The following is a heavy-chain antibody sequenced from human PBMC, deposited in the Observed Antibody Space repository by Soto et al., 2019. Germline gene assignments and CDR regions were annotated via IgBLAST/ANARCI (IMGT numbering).Heavy chain of an antibody. CDR1: VGSISIYY. D-gene: IGHD1-1*01. Sequence: SETLSITCTLSVGSISIYYWNWIGQPPGKGLEWIGYIYYSGSTNYNPSLKSRVTISVDTSKNQFSLNLSSVTAADTAVYYCARSPTIHYYYYGMDVWGQGTTVTVSS. CDR2: IYYSGST. CDR3: ARSPTIHYYYYGMDV. V-gene: IGHV4-59*01. J-gene: IGHJ6*01.